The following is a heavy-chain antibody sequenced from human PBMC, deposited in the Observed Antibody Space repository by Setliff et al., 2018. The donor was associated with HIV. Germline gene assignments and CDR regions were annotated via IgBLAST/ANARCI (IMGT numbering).Heavy chain of an antibody. V-gene: IGHV4-38-2*01. J-gene: IGHJ4*02. CDR2: FYHSGST. D-gene: IGHD3-16*01. CDR1: GYSISSGYY. Sequence: SETLSLTCAVSGYSISSGYYWGWIRQPPGKGLEWIGSFYHSGSTYYNPSLRGRVTISVDTSQNQFSLKLSSVTAAAPAGYYCARLGHTFGGPGYWGQGTLVTVSS. CDR3: ARLGHTFGGPGY.